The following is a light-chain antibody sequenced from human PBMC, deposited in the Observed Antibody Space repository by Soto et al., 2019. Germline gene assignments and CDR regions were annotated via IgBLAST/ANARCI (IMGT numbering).Light chain of an antibody. Sequence: EIVLTQSPGTLSLSPGERATLSCRAIQSVSSSYLAWYQQKPGQAPRLLIYDASSRATGIADRFSGSGSGTDFTLTISRLEPEDFAVYYCQQYGSSPPITFGQGTRLEIK. CDR1: QSVSSSY. V-gene: IGKV3-20*01. J-gene: IGKJ5*01. CDR2: DAS. CDR3: QQYGSSPPIT.